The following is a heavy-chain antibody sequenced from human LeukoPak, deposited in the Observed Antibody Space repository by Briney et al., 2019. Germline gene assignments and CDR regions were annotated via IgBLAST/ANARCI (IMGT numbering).Heavy chain of an antibody. CDR1: GGSISSYY. CDR3: ARVPARGIAARPRGMDV. V-gene: IGHV4-59*01. D-gene: IGHD6-6*01. CDR2: IYYSGST. J-gene: IGHJ6*02. Sequence: SETLSLTCTVSGGSISSYYWSWIRQPPGKGLEWIGYIYYSGSTNYNPSLMSRVTISVDTSKNQFSLKLSSVTAADTAVYYCARVPARGIAARPRGMDVWGQGTTVTVSS.